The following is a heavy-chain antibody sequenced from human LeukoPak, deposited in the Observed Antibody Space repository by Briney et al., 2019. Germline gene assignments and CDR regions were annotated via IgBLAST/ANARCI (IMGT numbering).Heavy chain of an antibody. D-gene: IGHD2-15*01. Sequence: ASVKVSCKVSGYTFTDYYMHWVQQAPGKGLEWMGLVDPEDGETIYAEKFQGRVTMTRNTSISTAYMELSSLRSEDTAVYYCARKFCSGGSCPVDYWGQGTLVTVSS. V-gene: IGHV1-69-2*01. CDR1: GYTFTDYY. J-gene: IGHJ4*02. CDR2: VDPEDGET. CDR3: ARKFCSGGSCPVDY.